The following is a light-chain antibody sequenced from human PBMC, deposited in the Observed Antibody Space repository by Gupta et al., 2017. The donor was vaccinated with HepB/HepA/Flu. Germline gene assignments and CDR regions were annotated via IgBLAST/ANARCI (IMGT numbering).Light chain of an antibody. J-gene: IGKJ1*01. V-gene: IGKV1-5*03. CDR2: KAS. CDR1: QSISTW. CDR3: QQDNSYKT. Sequence: DIQMTQSPSTLSASVGDRVTITCRASQSISTWLAWYQQKPGKAPKVLIYKASSLESGVPSRFSGSGSGTEFTLTITSLQPDDFATYYCQQDNSYKTFGQGTKVEIK.